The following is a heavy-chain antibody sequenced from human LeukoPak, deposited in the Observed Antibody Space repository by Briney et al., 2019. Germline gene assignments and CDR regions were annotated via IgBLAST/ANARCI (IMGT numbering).Heavy chain of an antibody. D-gene: IGHD3-10*01. Sequence: GASVKVSCKASGYIFTTYSIHWVRQAPGQGLEWMGWVDPQTGKTNYAQKFQGRATMTRDTSINTVYMELSSLTSDDTAVYYCARDPYGPLDYWGQGTRVTVSS. CDR2: VDPQTGKT. J-gene: IGHJ4*02. CDR1: GYIFTTYS. V-gene: IGHV1-2*02. CDR3: ARDPYGPLDY.